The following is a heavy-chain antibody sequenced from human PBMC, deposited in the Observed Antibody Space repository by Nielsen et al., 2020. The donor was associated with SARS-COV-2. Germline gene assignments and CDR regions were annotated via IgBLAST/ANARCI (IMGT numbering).Heavy chain of an antibody. D-gene: IGHD6-19*01. J-gene: IGHJ6*02. V-gene: IGHV3-66*01. CDR3: ARELIWLVKGVTYGMDV. Sequence: GRQATGKGLEWVSVIYSGGSTYYADSVKGRFTITRDNSKNTLYLQMNSLRAEDTAVYYGARELIWLVKGVTYGMDVWGQGTTVTVSS. CDR2: IYSGGST.